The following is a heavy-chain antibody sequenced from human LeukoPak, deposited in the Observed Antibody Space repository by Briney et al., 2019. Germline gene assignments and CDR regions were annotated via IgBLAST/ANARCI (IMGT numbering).Heavy chain of an antibody. D-gene: IGHD2-2*01. Sequence: SETLSLTCTVSGGSISSYYCSWIRQPPGKGLEWIGYIYYSGSTNYNPSLKSRVTISVDTSKNQFSLKLSSVTAADTAVYYCARQYCSSTSCYDYWGQGTLVTVSS. J-gene: IGHJ4*02. CDR1: GGSISSYY. CDR3: ARQYCSSTSCYDY. CDR2: IYYSGST. V-gene: IGHV4-59*01.